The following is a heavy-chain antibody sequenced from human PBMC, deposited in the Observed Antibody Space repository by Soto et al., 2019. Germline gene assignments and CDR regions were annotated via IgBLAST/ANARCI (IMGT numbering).Heavy chain of an antibody. Sequence: QVHLLQSGAEVKRPGASVKVSCKASGYNFITFAISWVRQAPGQGLEWMGWISAYSGHTDYAQKLQGRVSMTTDAATSTAYMDLRSLRSADTAVYYCARVVGGTGYRYIDYWGQGTLVTVSS. D-gene: IGHD5-12*01. CDR3: ARVVGGTGYRYIDY. J-gene: IGHJ4*02. CDR1: GYNFITFA. V-gene: IGHV1-18*01. CDR2: ISAYSGHT.